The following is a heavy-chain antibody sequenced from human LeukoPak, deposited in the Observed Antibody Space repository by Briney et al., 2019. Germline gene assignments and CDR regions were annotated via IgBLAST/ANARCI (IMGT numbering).Heavy chain of an antibody. CDR3: ARGRANWEYDFDY. CDR1: GSSFVGRH. J-gene: IGHJ4*02. D-gene: IGHD7-27*01. CDR2: ASHTGIT. Sequence: PAETLSLTCAVYGSSFVGRHWSWIRQPPGKGLEWLGEASHTGITNYNPSLKSRVSISVDKSKDQSSLKLASVPAAGTAIYYCARGRANWEYDFDYWGQGTLVTVSS. V-gene: IGHV4-34*01.